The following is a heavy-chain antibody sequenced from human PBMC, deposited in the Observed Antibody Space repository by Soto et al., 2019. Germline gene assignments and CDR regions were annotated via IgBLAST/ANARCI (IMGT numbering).Heavy chain of an antibody. V-gene: IGHV3-49*04. D-gene: IGHD2-15*01. CDR2: IRSKAYGGTT. CDR3: AKGVAGFDY. J-gene: IGHJ4*02. CDR1: GFTFGDYA. Sequence: EVQLVESGGGLVQPGRSLRLSCTASGFTFGDYAMSWVRQAPGKGLEWVGFIRSKAYGGTTEYAASVKGRFTISRDDSKSIAYLQMNSLKTEDTAVYYCAKGVAGFDYWGQGTLVTVSS.